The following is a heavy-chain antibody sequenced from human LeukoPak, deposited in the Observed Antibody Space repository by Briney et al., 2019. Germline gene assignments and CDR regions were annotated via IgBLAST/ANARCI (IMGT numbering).Heavy chain of an antibody. CDR2: ITPIFGTA. CDR3: AKVAHYDFWSGYDPLYYFDY. J-gene: IGHJ4*02. D-gene: IGHD3-3*01. Sequence: GSSVKVSCKASGGTFSSYAISWVRQAPGQGLEWMGGITPIFGTANYAQKFQGRVTITADKSTSTAYMELSSLRSEDTAVYYCAKVAHYDFWSGYDPLYYFDYWGQGILVTVSS. V-gene: IGHV1-69*06. CDR1: GGTFSSYA.